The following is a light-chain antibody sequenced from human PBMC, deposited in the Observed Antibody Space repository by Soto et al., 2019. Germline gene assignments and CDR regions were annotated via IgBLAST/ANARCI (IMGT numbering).Light chain of an antibody. V-gene: IGLV1-44*01. CDR1: SSSIGSNS. Sequence: QSVLTQPPSASGTPGQRVTISCSGSSSSIGSNSVNWYQQLPRTAPKVLIHTNNQRPSGVPDRFSGSKSGTSASLAISGLQSEDEADYYCAAWDGSLNVYVFGTGTKVTIL. CDR2: TNN. CDR3: AAWDGSLNVYV. J-gene: IGLJ1*01.